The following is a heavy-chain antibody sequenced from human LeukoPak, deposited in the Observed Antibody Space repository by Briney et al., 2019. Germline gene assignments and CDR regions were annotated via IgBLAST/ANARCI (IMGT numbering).Heavy chain of an antibody. CDR2: IKSKTDGGTT. Sequence: PGGSLRLSCAASGFTFSSYWMSWVRQAPGKGLEWVGGIKSKTDGGTTDYAAPVKGRFTISRDDSKNTLYLQMSSLETEDTAIYYCTKPRGYGSGTYYDYWGQGTLVTVSS. J-gene: IGHJ4*02. D-gene: IGHD3-10*01. V-gene: IGHV3-15*01. CDR1: GFTFSSYW. CDR3: TKPRGYGSGTYYDY.